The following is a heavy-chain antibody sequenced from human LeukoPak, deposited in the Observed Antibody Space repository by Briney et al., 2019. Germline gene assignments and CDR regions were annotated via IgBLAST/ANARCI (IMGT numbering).Heavy chain of an antibody. CDR1: GYSFTNYW. CDR3: ATGPDGFYFDY. V-gene: IGHV5-51*01. J-gene: IGHJ4*02. CDR2: IYPGDSGT. D-gene: IGHD1-14*01. Sequence: GVPLQISSQGSGYSFTNYWIGWVRPMRGKGLEWMGIIYPGDSGTRYSPSFQGQVTISADKSISTAYLQWSSLKASDTAMYYCATGPDGFYFDYWGQGTLVSVSS.